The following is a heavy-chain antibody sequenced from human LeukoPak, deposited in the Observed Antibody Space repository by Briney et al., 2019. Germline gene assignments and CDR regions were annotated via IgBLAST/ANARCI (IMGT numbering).Heavy chain of an antibody. CDR1: GDSIRTSSYY. J-gene: IGHJ4*02. D-gene: IGHD4-17*01. CDR2: IYYSGSS. CDR3: ARQIYGDLYYFDY. Sequence: SETLSLTCTVSGDSIRTSSYYWRWIRQPPGKGLEWIGYIYYSGSSYYIPSLKSRVTMSVDTSKNQFSLRLSSVTAADTAVYYCARQIYGDLYYFDYWGQGTLVTVSS. V-gene: IGHV4-30-4*01.